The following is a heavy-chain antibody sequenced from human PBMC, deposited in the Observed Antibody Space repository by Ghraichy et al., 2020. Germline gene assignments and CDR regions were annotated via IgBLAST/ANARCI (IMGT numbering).Heavy chain of an antibody. Sequence: ASVKVSCKVSGYTLTELSMHWVRQAPGKGLEWMGGFDPEDGETIYAQKFQGRVTMTEDTSTETAYMELSSLRSEDTAVYYCATLINLVRPIQYGMDVWGQGTTVTVSS. CDR1: GYTLTELS. CDR2: FDPEDGET. D-gene: IGHD3-10*01. CDR3: ATLINLVRPIQYGMDV. J-gene: IGHJ6*02. V-gene: IGHV1-24*01.